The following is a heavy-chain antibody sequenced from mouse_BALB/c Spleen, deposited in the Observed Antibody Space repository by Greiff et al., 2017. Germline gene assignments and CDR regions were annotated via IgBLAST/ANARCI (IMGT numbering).Heavy chain of an antibody. CDR3: ARNEAGQLGPFYY. CDR2: ISTYYGDA. V-gene: IGHV1S137*01. J-gene: IGHJ2*01. Sequence: QVQLKQSGAELVRPGVSVKISCKGSGYTFTDYAMHWVKQSHAKSLEWIGVISTYYGDASYNQKFKGKATMTVDKSSSTAYMELARLTSEDSAIYYCARNEAGQLGPFYYWGQGTTLTVAS. D-gene: IGHD3-2*01. CDR1: GYTFTDYA.